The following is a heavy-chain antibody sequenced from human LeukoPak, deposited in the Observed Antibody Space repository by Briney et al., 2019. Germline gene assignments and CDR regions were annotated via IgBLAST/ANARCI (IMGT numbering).Heavy chain of an antibody. CDR3: AKEAGGYCTNGVCYTAYYFDY. CDR2: ISVSGNT. V-gene: IGHV3-23*01. Sequence: GGSLRLSCAASGFTLSSYAMSWVRQGPGKGLEWVSAISVSGNTYHADSVKGRFTISRDSSKNTLYLQMNSLRAGDAAVYYCAKEAGGYCTNGVCYTAYYFDYWGQGTLVTVSS. J-gene: IGHJ4*02. CDR1: GFTLSSYA. D-gene: IGHD2-8*01.